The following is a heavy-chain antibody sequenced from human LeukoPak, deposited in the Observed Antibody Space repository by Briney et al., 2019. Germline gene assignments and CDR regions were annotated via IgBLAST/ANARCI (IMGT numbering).Heavy chain of an antibody. CDR1: GFTFSSYA. J-gene: IGHJ4*02. CDR2: ISGSGGST. CDR3: AKDSVRVVVPAAMPPDDY. D-gene: IGHD2-2*01. V-gene: IGHV3-23*01. Sequence: GGSLRLSCAASGFTFSSYAMSWVRQAPGKGLEWVSAISGSGGSTYYADSVKGRFTISRDNSKNTLYLQMNSLRAEDTAVYYCAKDSVRVVVPAAMPPDDYWGQGTLVTVSS.